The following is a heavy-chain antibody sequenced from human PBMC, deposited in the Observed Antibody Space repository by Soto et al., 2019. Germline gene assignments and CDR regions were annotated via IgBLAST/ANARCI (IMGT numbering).Heavy chain of an antibody. CDR2: IKQDGSEK. J-gene: IGHJ6*02. CDR3: ARVCRVRYDSSGYPDYCYGMDV. D-gene: IGHD3-22*01. V-gene: IGHV3-7*03. Sequence: PGGSLRLSCAASGFTFSSYWMSWVRQAPGKGLEWVANIKQDGSEKYYVDSVKGRFTISRDNAKNSLYLQMNSLRAEDTAVYYCARVCRVRYDSSGYPDYCYGMDVWGQGTTVTVSS. CDR1: GFTFSSYW.